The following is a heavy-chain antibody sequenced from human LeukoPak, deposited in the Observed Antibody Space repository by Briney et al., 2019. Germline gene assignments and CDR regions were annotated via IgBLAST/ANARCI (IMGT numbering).Heavy chain of an antibody. CDR3: ATGGSTRYWYFDL. D-gene: IGHD2-2*01. V-gene: IGHV4-34*01. CDR1: GGSFSGYY. J-gene: IGHJ2*01. CDR2: INHSGST. Sequence: SETLSLTCAVYGGSFSGYYWSWIRQPPGKGLEWIGEINHSGSTNYNPSLKSRVTISVDTSKNQFSLKLSSVTAADTAVYYCATGGSTRYWYFDLWGRGTLVTVSS.